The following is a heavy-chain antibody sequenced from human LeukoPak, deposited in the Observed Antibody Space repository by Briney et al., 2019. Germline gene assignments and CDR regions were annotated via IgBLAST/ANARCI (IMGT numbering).Heavy chain of an antibody. V-gene: IGHV4-34*01. CDR3: ARGVNNWNIDVFDI. D-gene: IGHD1/OR15-1a*01. J-gene: IGHJ3*02. CDR1: GGSFSGFH. CDR2: INHSGST. Sequence: SETLSLTCAVYGGSFSGFHWNWIRQPPGKGLEWIGDINHSGSTNYNPSLKSRVTISVDTSKNQFSLKLSSVTAAETAVYFCARGVNNWNIDVFDIWGQGTMVTVSS.